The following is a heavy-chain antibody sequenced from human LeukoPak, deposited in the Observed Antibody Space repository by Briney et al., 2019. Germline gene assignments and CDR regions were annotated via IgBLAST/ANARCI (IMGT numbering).Heavy chain of an antibody. CDR2: ISSSSSYI. D-gene: IGHD4-17*01. CDR3: ARDDYGDYSGCYFDY. V-gene: IGHV3-21*01. J-gene: IGHJ4*02. Sequence: PGGSLRLSCAASGFTFSSYSMNWVRQAPGKGREWVSSISSSSSYIYYADSVKGRFTISRDNAKNSLYLQMNSLRAKDTAVYYCARDDYGDYSGCYFDYWGQGTLVTVSS. CDR1: GFTFSSYS.